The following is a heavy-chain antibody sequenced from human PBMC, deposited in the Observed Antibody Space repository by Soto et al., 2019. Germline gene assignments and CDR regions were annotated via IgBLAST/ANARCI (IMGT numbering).Heavy chain of an antibody. D-gene: IGHD1-26*01. J-gene: IGHJ4*02. CDR3: AKVPGGELSDY. CDR1: GFTFSSYG. Sequence: QVQLVESGGGVVQPGRSLRLSCAASGFTFSSYGMHWVRQAPGKGLEWVAVISYDGSNKYYADSVKGRFTISRDNSKNTLYLQMNSLRAEDTAVYYCAKVPGGELSDYWGQGTLVTVSS. CDR2: ISYDGSNK. V-gene: IGHV3-30*18.